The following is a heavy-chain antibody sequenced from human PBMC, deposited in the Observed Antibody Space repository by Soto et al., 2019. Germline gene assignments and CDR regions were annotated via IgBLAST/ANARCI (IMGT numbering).Heavy chain of an antibody. CDR2: INGGTGQT. CDR3: ARGKGMEENYYYDCMDI. D-gene: IGHD1-1*01. J-gene: IGHJ6*01. CDR1: GYTFSTYA. V-gene: IGHV1-3*01. Sequence: QVQVVQSGAEVKKPGASVKVSCKASGYTFSTYAMHWVRQAPGQSLEWMGWINGGTGQTRYSQRFQDRVTITRDTSASTAYMELTSLTSEDTAVYYCARGKGMEENYYYDCMDIW.